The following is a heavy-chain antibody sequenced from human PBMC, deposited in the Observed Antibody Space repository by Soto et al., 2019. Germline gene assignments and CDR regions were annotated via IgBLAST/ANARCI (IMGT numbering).Heavy chain of an antibody. J-gene: IGHJ4*02. CDR2: IYYSGST. D-gene: IGHD6-6*01. V-gene: IGHV4-39*01. Sequence: QLQLQESGPGLVKPSETLSLTCTVSGGSISSSSYYWGWIRQPPGKGLEWIGGIYYSGSTYYNPSLKSRVSISVDTSKNQFSLKLSSVTAADTAVYYCARLPKYSSSLGDWGQGTLVTVSS. CDR3: ARLPKYSSSLGD. CDR1: GGSISSSSYY.